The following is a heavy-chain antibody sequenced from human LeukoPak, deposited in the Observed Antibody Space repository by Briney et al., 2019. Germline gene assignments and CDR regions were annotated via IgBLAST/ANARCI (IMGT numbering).Heavy chain of an antibody. CDR2: ISSSSSTI. V-gene: IGHV3-48*01. J-gene: IGHJ4*02. Sequence: GGSLRLSCAASGFTFSSHSMNWVRQAPGKGLEWVSYISSSSSTIYYADSVKGRFTMSRDSSKNTLYLQMDTLRAEDTAEYYCAKWLRVATTYFDSWGQGVLVTVSS. CDR1: GFTFSSHS. D-gene: IGHD5-24*01. CDR3: AKWLRVATTYFDS.